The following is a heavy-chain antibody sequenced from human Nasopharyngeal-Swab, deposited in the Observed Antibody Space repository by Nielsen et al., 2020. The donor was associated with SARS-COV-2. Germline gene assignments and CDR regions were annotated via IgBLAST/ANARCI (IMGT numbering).Heavy chain of an antibody. Sequence: SETLSLTCTVSGYSISSGYYWGWIRQPPGKGLEWIGGIYHSGSTYYNPSLKSRVTISVDTSKNQFSLKLSSVTAADTAVYYCARDPGDYGPAEFDPWGQGTLVTVSS. V-gene: IGHV4-38-2*02. CDR2: IYHSGST. J-gene: IGHJ5*02. D-gene: IGHD4/OR15-4a*01. CDR1: GYSISSGYY. CDR3: ARDPGDYGPAEFDP.